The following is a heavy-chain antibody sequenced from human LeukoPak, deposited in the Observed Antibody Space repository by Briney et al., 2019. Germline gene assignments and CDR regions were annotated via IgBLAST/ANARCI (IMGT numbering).Heavy chain of an antibody. D-gene: IGHD6-19*01. CDR1: GHTFSTYS. CDR2: IYNSGAKI. J-gene: IGHJ4*02. Sequence: GGSLRLSCAVSGHTFSTYSMTWVRQGPGKGLEWVSSIYNSGAKIFYADSVKGRFTISRDNSKNMLYLQMNSLRVEDTAVYYCAKDVAPDSGWDLDYWGQGTLVTVSS. V-gene: IGHV3-23*01. CDR3: AKDVAPDSGWDLDY.